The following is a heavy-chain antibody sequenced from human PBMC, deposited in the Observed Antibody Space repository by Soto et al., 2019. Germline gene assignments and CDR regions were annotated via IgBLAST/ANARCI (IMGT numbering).Heavy chain of an antibody. J-gene: IGHJ4*02. Sequence: QVQLVQSGAEVRKPGASVRVSCKTSGYTFNSYGISWVRQAPGQGLEWMGWISSYNGNTHYAQKFQGRVTMTTDKSTTTAYLDLRSLRSDDTAVYYCARGGSGYYHYAYWGQGTLVTVSS. CDR3: ARGGSGYYHYAY. CDR2: ISSYNGNT. CDR1: GYTFNSYG. D-gene: IGHD3-3*01. V-gene: IGHV1-18*01.